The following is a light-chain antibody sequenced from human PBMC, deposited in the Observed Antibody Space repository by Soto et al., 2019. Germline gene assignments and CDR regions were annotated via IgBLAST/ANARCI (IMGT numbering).Light chain of an antibody. J-gene: IGKJ5*01. CDR3: QQYDNLPIT. CDR1: QSISSSY. V-gene: IGKV1-33*01. Sequence: GDGVTITCLASQSISSSYLSWYQQKPGKAPKLLIYDASNLETGVPSRFSGSGSGTDFTFTISSLQPEDIATYYCQQYDNLPITFGQGTRLEIK. CDR2: DAS.